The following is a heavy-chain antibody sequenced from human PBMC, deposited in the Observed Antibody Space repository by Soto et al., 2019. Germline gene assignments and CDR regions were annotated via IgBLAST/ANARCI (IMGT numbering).Heavy chain of an antibody. Sequence: GASVKVSCKASGYTSTSYGISWVRQAPGKGLEWMGWISAYNGNTNYAQKLQGRVTMTTDTSTSTAYMELRSLRSDDTAVYYCARDLRYFDWPPPGDWFDPWGQGTLVTVSS. J-gene: IGHJ5*02. CDR3: ARDLRYFDWPPPGDWFDP. D-gene: IGHD3-9*01. CDR1: GYTSTSYG. V-gene: IGHV1-18*01. CDR2: ISAYNGNT.